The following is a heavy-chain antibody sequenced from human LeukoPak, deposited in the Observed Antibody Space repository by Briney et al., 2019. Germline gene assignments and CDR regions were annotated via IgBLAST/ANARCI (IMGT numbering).Heavy chain of an antibody. J-gene: IGHJ6*03. Sequence: PGESLRLSCAASGFTFSSYSMNWVRQAPGKGLEWVSSISSSSSYIYYADSVKGRFTISRDNAKNSLYLQMNSLRAEDTAVYYCAREEDYYYYMDVWGKGTTVTVSS. CDR2: ISSSSSYI. CDR3: AREEDYYYYMDV. V-gene: IGHV3-21*01. CDR1: GFTFSSYS.